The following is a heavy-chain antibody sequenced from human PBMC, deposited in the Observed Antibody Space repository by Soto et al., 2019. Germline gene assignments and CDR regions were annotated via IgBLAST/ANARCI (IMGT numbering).Heavy chain of an antibody. D-gene: IGHD2-15*01. CDR1: GYSVSSSDYY. CDR3: APLSVSLSGPYGIHV. CDR2: MLYSGLT. J-gene: IGHJ4*02. V-gene: IGHV4-39*01. Sequence: PSETLSLTCSVSGYSVSSSDYYWAWIRQPPGKGLEWIGSMLYSGLTYFNPSLKSRVTLSVDTSKNQFSVRLNSVTASDTAVYYCAPLSVSLSGPYGIHVWGPGTLVTVSS.